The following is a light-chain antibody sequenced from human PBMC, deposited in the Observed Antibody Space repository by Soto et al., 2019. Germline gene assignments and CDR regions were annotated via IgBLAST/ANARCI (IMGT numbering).Light chain of an antibody. J-gene: IGKJ5*01. Sequence: DIQMTQSPSSLSASIGDRVTITCRASQGIRNFLAWFQQKPGKAPKSLIYAACSLQSGVPTRFSGSGSGTDFNLTISSLQPEDFGTYFCQQYTDHPTFGQGTRLELK. V-gene: IGKV1-16*01. CDR1: QGIRNF. CDR2: AAC. CDR3: QQYTDHPT.